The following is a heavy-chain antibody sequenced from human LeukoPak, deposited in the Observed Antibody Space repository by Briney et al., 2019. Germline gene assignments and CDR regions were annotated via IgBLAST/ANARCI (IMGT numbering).Heavy chain of an antibody. V-gene: IGHV3-30-3*01. CDR1: GFTFSSYA. CDR2: ISYDGSNK. J-gene: IGHJ4*02. CDR3: ASSGPEVGVALTTDY. Sequence: GGSLRLSCAASGFTFSSYAMYWVRQAPGKGLEWVAVISYDGSNKYYADSVKGRFTISRDNSKNTLYLQMNSLRAEDTAVYYCASSGPEVGVALTTDYWGQGTLVTVSS. D-gene: IGHD3-3*01.